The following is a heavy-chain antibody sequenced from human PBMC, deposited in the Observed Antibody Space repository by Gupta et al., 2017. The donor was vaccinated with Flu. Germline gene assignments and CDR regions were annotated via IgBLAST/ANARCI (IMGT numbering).Heavy chain of an antibody. CDR2: INPHSGTT. J-gene: IGHJ5*02. CDR3: AREKHCSTTSCYRWFDP. V-gene: IGHV1-2*06. D-gene: IGHD2-2*02. CDR1: EYTFTAYY. Sequence: QVQLVQSGAEVKKPGASVKVSCKASEYTFTAYYIHWVRQAPGQGLEWMGRINPHSGTTNYEQKFQGRVTVTMDTSTSTAYMDLSRLRSDDTAVYYCAREKHCSTTSCYRWFDPWGQGTLVTVSS.